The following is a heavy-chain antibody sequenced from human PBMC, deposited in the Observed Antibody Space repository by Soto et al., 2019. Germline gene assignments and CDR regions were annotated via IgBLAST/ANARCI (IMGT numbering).Heavy chain of an antibody. V-gene: IGHV4-39*01. J-gene: IGHJ4*02. D-gene: IGHD1-26*01. CDR2: IHYAGNT. Sequence: QLQLQESGPGLVKPSETLSLTCTVSGASISISSSHWGWVRQPPGKGLEWIASIHYAGNTYYNPSLKGRVTISMDTSKNQFSLKLTSVAAADTAVYYCASHLGPTGPNYWGQGTLVTVSS. CDR3: ASHLGPTGPNY. CDR1: GASISISSSH.